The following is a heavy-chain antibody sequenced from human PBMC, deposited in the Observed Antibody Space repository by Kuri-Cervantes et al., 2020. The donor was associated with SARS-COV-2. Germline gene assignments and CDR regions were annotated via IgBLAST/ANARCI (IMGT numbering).Heavy chain of an antibody. V-gene: IGHV3-7*03. CDR2: IKQDGSEK. CDR3: AKATLRVIKSVIDY. D-gene: IGHD2-21*01. J-gene: IGHJ4*02. CDR1: GFTFSSYW. Sequence: GESLKISCAASGFTFSSYWMSWVRQAPGKGLEWVANIKQDGSEKYYVDSVKGRFTIPRDNAKNSLYLQMNSLRAEDTAVYYCAKATLRVIKSVIDYWGQGTLVTVSS.